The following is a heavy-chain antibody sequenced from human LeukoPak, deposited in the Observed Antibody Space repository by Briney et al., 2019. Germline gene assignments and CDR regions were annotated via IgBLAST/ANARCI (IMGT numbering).Heavy chain of an antibody. J-gene: IGHJ4*02. V-gene: IGHV3-66*02. D-gene: IGHD5-24*01. CDR2: IYSGGST. CDR1: GFTVSSNY. CDR3: AREGDGYKTGGYFDY. Sequence: HPGGSLRLSCAASGFTVSSNYMSWVRQAPGKGLEWVSVIYSGGSTYYADSVKGRFTISRDNSKNTLYLQMNSLRAEDTAVYYCAREGDGYKTGGYFDYWGQGTLVTVSS.